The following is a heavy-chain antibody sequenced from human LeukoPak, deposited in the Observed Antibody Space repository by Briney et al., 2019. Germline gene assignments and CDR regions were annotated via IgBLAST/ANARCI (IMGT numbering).Heavy chain of an antibody. V-gene: IGHV4-34*01. CDR3: ARGSPGIAAAGTRRGYFDL. Sequence: KASETLSLTCAVYGGSFSGYYWSWIRQPPGKGLEWIGEINHSGSTNYNPSLKSRVTISVDTSKNQFSLKLSSVTAADTAVYYCARGSPGIAAAGTRRGYFDLWGRGTLVTVSS. CDR1: GGSFSGYY. J-gene: IGHJ2*01. CDR2: INHSGST. D-gene: IGHD6-13*01.